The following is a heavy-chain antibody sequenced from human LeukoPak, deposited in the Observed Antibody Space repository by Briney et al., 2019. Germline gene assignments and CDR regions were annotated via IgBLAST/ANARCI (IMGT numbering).Heavy chain of an antibody. D-gene: IGHD3-3*01. CDR2: IYYTGST. Sequence: SETLSLTCTVSGGSLSSYYWTWIRQPPGKGLEWIGYIYYTGSTSYNPSLKSRVTISVQTSKNQFSLKLSSVTAADTAVYYCARARAPYYDFWSGYSKPYDAFDIWGQGTMVTVSS. V-gene: IGHV4-59*01. CDR1: GGSLSSYY. J-gene: IGHJ3*02. CDR3: ARARAPYYDFWSGYSKPYDAFDI.